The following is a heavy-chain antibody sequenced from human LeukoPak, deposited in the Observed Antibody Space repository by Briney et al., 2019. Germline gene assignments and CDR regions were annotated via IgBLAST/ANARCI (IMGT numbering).Heavy chain of an antibody. CDR2: INPSGGST. J-gene: IGHJ5*02. D-gene: IGHD3-10*01. Sequence: ASVKVSCKASGYTFTSYYMHWVRQGHGQGLEWVGIINPSGGSTSYAQKFQGRVTMTRDTSTSTVYMELSSLRSEDTAVYYCARDLNNVGELKNWFDPWGQGTLVTVSS. V-gene: IGHV1-46*01. CDR3: ARDLNNVGELKNWFDP. CDR1: GYTFTSYY.